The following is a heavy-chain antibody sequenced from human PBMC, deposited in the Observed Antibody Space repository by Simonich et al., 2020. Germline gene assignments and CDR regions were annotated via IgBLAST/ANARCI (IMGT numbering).Heavy chain of an antibody. D-gene: IGHD6-13*01. V-gene: IGHV3-33*01. CDR3: ARAYSSSWYNWFDP. CDR1: GFTFSSYG. CDR2: ICYDGSNK. J-gene: IGHJ5*02. Sequence: QVQLVESGGGVVQPGRSLRLSCAASGFTFSSYGMHWVRQAPGRGWGGGAVICYDGSNKYYADSVKGRFTISRDNSKNTLYLHMNSLRAEDTAVYYCARAYSSSWYNWFDPWGQGTLVTVSS.